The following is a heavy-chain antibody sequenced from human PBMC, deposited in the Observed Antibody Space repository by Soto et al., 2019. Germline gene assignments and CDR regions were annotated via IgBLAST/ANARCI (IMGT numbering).Heavy chain of an antibody. D-gene: IGHD3-16*01. V-gene: IGHV1-46*01. CDR1: GYPFTSYY. J-gene: IGHJ4*02. CDR3: AREMYTTRGSPFDY. CDR2: INPSSGST. Sequence: QVQLVQSGAEVKKPGASVKVSCKASGYPFTSYYVHWVRRAPGQGLEWMGFINPSSGSTSYAQKFQGRVTMTRDTPTSTVYMEVSSLRSEDTAVYYCAREMYTTRGSPFDYWGQRTLVTVSS.